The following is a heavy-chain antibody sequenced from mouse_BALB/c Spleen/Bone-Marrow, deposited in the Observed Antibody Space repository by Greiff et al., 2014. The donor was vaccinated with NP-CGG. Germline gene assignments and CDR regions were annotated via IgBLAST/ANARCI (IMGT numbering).Heavy chain of an antibody. V-gene: IGHV5-9-2*01. CDR2: ISGGGSYT. CDR3: ARHAYYDQTEVSFVY. J-gene: IGHJ3*01. Sequence: LQQSGGNLVKSEGSLKLSCAASGFTFSSYGMSWVRQTPEKRLEWVATISGGGSYTFYPDSVKGRFTISRDNAKNNLYLQLSSLRSEDTALYYCARHAYYDQTEVSFVYWSQGTLFPVSA. CDR1: GFTFSSYG. D-gene: IGHD2-4*01.